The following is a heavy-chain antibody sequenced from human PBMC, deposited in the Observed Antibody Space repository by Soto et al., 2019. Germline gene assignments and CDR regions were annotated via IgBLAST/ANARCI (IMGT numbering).Heavy chain of an antibody. V-gene: IGHV1-24*01. D-gene: IGHD3-22*01. CDR2: FDPEDGET. Sequence: ASVKVSCKVSGYTLTELSMHWVRQAPGKGLEWMGGFDPEDGETIYAQKFQGRVTMTEDTSTDTAYMELSSLRSEDTAVYYCATDTLKRDDSSGYSRDWGQGTLVTVS. CDR3: ATDTLKRDDSSGYSRD. J-gene: IGHJ4*02. CDR1: GYTLTELS.